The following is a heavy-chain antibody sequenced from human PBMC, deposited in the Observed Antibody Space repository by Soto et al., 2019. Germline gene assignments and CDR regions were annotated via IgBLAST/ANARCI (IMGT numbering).Heavy chain of an antibody. V-gene: IGHV1-69*06. CDR2: IIPIFGTA. J-gene: IGHJ6*02. Sequence: SVKISCKPSGGTFSSYAISWVRQAPGQGLEWMGGIIPIFGTANYAQKFQGRVTITADKSTSTAYMELSSLRSEDTAVYYCAKRFYDHCGNSQGMDVWGQGTKVTVS. D-gene: IGHD3-3*01. CDR1: GGTFSSYA. CDR3: AKRFYDHCGNSQGMDV.